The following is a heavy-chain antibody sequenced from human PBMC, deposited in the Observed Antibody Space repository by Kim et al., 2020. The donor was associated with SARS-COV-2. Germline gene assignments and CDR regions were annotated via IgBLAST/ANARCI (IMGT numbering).Heavy chain of an antibody. CDR1: GFTFSSYG. D-gene: IGHD1-1*01. Sequence: GGSLRLSCAASGFTFSSYGMHWVRQAPGKGLEWVAVIWYDGSNKYYADSVKGRFTISRDNSKNTMYLQMNSLRAEDTAVYYCARGNVLPGPFDYWGEGTLVAVSS. V-gene: IGHV3-33*01. CDR3: ARGNVLPGPFDY. CDR2: IWYDGSNK. J-gene: IGHJ4*02.